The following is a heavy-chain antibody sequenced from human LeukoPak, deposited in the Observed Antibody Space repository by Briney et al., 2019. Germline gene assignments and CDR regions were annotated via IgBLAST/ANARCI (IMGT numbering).Heavy chain of an antibody. J-gene: IGHJ1*01. CDR3: ANVIIVAAGYEYFQH. D-gene: IGHD6-13*01. Sequence: GGSLRLSCAASGFTFSHYAMSWVRQAPGKGLERVSGISGSGSDTFYAGSVKGRFTISRDNSKNTLYLQMSSLRAEDTAVYYCANVIIVAAGYEYFQHWGQGTLVSVSS. CDR2: ISGSGSDT. CDR1: GFTFSHYA. V-gene: IGHV3-23*01.